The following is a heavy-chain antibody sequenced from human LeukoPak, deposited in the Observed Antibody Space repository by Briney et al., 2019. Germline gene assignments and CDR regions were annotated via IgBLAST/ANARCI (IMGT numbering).Heavy chain of an antibody. Sequence: ASVKVSCKASGGTFSSYAISWVRQAPGQRLEWMGWIHADSGNTKYSQKLQGRVAIARDTSASTIYMELTSLRIEDTAVYFCTIGLAGDWDAFDIWGPGTMVTVSS. D-gene: IGHD6-19*01. CDR1: GGTFSSYA. J-gene: IGHJ3*02. CDR3: TIGLAGDWDAFDI. V-gene: IGHV1-3*01. CDR2: IHADSGNT.